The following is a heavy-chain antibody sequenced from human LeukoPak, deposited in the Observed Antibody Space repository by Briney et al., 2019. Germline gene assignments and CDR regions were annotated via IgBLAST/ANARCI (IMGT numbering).Heavy chain of an antibody. CDR3: AREHSSGYLNWFDP. CDR1: GGSISSGGYY. Sequence: SETLSLTCTVSGGSISSGGYYWSWIRQHPGKGLEWIGYTYYSGSTYYNPSLKSRVTISVDTSKNQFTLKLSSVTAADTAVYYCAREHSSGYLNWFDPWGQGTLVTVSS. D-gene: IGHD3-22*01. V-gene: IGHV4-31*03. CDR2: TYYSGST. J-gene: IGHJ5*02.